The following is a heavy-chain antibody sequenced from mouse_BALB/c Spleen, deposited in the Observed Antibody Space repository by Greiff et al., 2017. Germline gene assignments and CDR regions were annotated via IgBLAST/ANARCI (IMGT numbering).Heavy chain of an antibody. J-gene: IGHJ1*01. CDR1: GFTFSSYY. CDR2: INSNGGST. Sequence: EVHLVESGGGLVKLGGSLKLSCAASGFTFSSYYMSWVRQTPEKRLELVAAINSNGGSTYYPDTVKGRFTISRDNAKNTLYLQMSSLKSEDTALYYCARYYGSSYWYFEVWGAGTTVTVSS. V-gene: IGHV5-6-2*01. CDR3: ARYYGSSYWYFEV. D-gene: IGHD1-1*01.